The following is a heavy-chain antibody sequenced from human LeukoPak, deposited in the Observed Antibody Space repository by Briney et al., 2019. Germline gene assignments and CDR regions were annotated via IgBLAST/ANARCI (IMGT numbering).Heavy chain of an antibody. CDR1: GYTFSSYG. J-gene: IGHJ4*02. CDR2: ISGSTGDT. Sequence: ASVKVSCKASGYTFSSYGISWVRQAPGEGPEWMGWISGSTGDTNYAQKFQGRVTMTADTSSSTAYMELRSLRLDDMAVYYCARDENYGIFFNVDYWGQGTLVTVSS. CDR3: ARDENYGIFFNVDY. V-gene: IGHV1-18*03. D-gene: IGHD4-17*01.